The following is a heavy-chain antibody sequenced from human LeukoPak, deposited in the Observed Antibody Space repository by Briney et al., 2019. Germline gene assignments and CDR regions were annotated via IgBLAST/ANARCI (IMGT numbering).Heavy chain of an antibody. D-gene: IGHD6-19*01. CDR2: IYYSGST. CDR3: AREHYTSGWYIRD. V-gene: IGHV4-31*03. CDR1: GGSISSGGYY. Sequence: PSETLSLTCTVSGGSISSGGYYWSWIRQHPGKGLEWIGYIYYSGSTYYNLSLKSRVTISVDTSKNQFSLKLSSVTAADTAVYYCAREHYTSGWYIRDWGQGPLVTVSS. J-gene: IGHJ4*02.